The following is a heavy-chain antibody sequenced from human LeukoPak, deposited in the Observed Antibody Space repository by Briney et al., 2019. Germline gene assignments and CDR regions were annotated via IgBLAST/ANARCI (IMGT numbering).Heavy chain of an antibody. CDR3: AKDHTGWLQPAFDY. J-gene: IGHJ4*02. D-gene: IGHD5-24*01. CDR1: GFTFSSYA. Sequence: GGSLRLSCAASGFTFSSYAMSWVRRAPGKGLEWVAAISGSGGSTYYADSVKGRFTISRDNSKNTLYLQMNSLRAEDAAVYYCAKDHTGWLQPAFDYWGQRTLVTVSS. V-gene: IGHV3-23*01. CDR2: ISGSGGST.